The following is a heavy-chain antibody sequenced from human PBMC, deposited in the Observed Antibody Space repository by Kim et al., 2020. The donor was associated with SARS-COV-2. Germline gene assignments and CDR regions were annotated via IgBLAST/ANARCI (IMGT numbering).Heavy chain of an antibody. CDR1: GGSFSGYY. Sequence: SETLSLTCAVYGGSFSGYYWSWIRQPPGKGLEWIGEINHSGSTNYNPSLKSRVTISVDTSKNQFSLKLSSVTAADTAVYYCARVARVTIFGVAPPLYGMDVWGQGTTVTVSS. J-gene: IGHJ6*02. CDR2: INHSGST. CDR3: ARVARVTIFGVAPPLYGMDV. V-gene: IGHV4-34*01. D-gene: IGHD3-3*01.